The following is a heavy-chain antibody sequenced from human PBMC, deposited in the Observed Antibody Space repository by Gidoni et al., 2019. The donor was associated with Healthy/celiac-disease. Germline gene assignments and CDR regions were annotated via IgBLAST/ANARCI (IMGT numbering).Heavy chain of an antibody. CDR1: GGPFSSYA. CDR2: IIPIFGTA. J-gene: IGHJ4*02. V-gene: IGHV1-69*01. D-gene: IGHD6-13*01. Sequence: QVQLVQSGAEVKKPGSSVKVSCKASGGPFSSYAISWVRPAPGQGLEWMGGIIPIFGTANYAQKFQGRVTITADESTSTAYMELSSLRSEDTAVYYCARTSIAAAGTEDYWGQGTLVTVSS. CDR3: ARTSIAAAGTEDY.